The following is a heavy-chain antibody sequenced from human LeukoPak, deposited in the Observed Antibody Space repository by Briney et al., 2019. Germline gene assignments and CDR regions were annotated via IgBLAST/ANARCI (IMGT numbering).Heavy chain of an antibody. Sequence: PSETLSLTCTVSGGSISSSSYYWGWIRQPPGKGLEWIGSIYHSGSTYYNPSLKSRVTISVDTSKNQFSLKLSSVTAADTAVYYCARDSSVRGAFDYWGQGTLVTVSS. V-gene: IGHV4-39*07. CDR2: IYHSGST. CDR3: ARDSSVRGAFDY. D-gene: IGHD1-26*01. J-gene: IGHJ4*02. CDR1: GGSISSSSYY.